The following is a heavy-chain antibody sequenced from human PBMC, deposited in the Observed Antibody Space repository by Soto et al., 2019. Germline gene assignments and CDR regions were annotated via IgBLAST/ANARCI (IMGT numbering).Heavy chain of an antibody. V-gene: IGHV4-59*12. CDR2: IFSSGST. CDR3: ATLPPRIEVTVLPIPT. D-gene: IGHD2-15*01. CDR1: GGSIRNYY. Sequence: SETLSLTCTVSGGSIRNYYWSWIRQPPGKGLQWIGYIFSSGSTNYNPSLRGRVTISVDKSNNQFSLTLKYVTAADTAVYYCATLPPRIEVTVLPIPTWGQGTLVTVSS. J-gene: IGHJ5*02.